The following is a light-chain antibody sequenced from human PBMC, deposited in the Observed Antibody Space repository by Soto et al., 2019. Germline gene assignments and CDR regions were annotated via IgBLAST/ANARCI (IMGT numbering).Light chain of an antibody. J-gene: IGKJ1*01. CDR3: QQSYSTLGT. CDR2: AAS. Sequence: DIQMTQSPSSLSASVVERVTITCRASQSISSYLNWYQQKPGKAPKLLIYAASSLQSGVPSRFSGSGSGTDFTLTISSLQPEDFATYYCQQSYSTLGTFGQGTKVDIK. CDR1: QSISSY. V-gene: IGKV1-39*01.